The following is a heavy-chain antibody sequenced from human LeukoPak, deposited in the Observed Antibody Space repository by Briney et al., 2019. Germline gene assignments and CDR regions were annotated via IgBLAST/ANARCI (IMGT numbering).Heavy chain of an antibody. J-gene: IGHJ4*02. V-gene: IGHV4-39*01. D-gene: IGHD3-22*01. Sequence: SETLSLTCTVSGGSISSSSYYWGWIRQPPGKGLEWIGSIYYSGSTYYNPSRKSRVTISVDTSKNQFSLKLSSVPAADTAVYYCARHISRVMIVSFWGQGTLVTVSS. CDR2: IYYSGST. CDR1: GGSISSSSYY. CDR3: ARHISRVMIVSF.